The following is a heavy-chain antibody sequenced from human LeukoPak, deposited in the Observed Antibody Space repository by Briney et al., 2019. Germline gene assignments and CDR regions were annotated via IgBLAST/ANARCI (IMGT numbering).Heavy chain of an antibody. CDR2: IKQDGSEK. V-gene: IGHV3-7*01. J-gene: IGHJ3*02. CDR3: ATDRIVVVIGIKNDAFDI. CDR1: GFTFSSYW. D-gene: IGHD2-21*01. Sequence: GGSLRLSCVVSGFTFSSYWMSWVRQAPGKGLEWVANIKQDGSEKYYVDSVKGRFTISRDNARNSLYLQMNGLRAEDSAMYYCATDRIVVVIGIKNDAFDIWGQGTMVTVS.